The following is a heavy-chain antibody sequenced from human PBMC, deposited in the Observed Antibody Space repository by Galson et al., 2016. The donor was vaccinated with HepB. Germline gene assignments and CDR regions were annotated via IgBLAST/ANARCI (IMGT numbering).Heavy chain of an antibody. D-gene: IGHD3-3*01. CDR3: ARVVGYDFWSGWGYFDH. CDR2: ISDDRTNT. CDR1: GFSFSSYG. V-gene: IGHV3-30*19. J-gene: IGHJ4*02. Sequence: SLRLSCAASGFSFSSYGIHWVRQAPGKELAWVAVISDDRTNTYYANSVKGRFTISRDNSKNTVYLEMNSLRPEDTAVYYCARVVGYDFWSGWGYFDHWGQGTLVTVSS.